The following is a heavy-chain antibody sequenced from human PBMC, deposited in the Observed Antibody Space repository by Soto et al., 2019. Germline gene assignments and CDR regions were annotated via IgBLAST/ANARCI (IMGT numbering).Heavy chain of an antibody. CDR3: ARTPRDYTYYYGSGSYLTH. J-gene: IGHJ4*02. Sequence: PSETLSLTCTVSGGSFSTGGYYWSWIRQHQGNCLEWIGYIYYSGSTYYNPSLKSRDTISVDTSKNQFSLKLSSVTAADTAVYYCARTPRDYTYYYGSGSYLTHWGQGTLVTVS. V-gene: IGHV4-31*03. D-gene: IGHD3-10*01. CDR2: IYYSGST. CDR1: GGSFSTGGYY.